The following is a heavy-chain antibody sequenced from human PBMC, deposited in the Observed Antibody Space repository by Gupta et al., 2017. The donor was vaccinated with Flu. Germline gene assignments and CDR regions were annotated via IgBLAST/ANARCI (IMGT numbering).Heavy chain of an antibody. Sequence: EVQLVESGGGLVKPGGSLRLSCAASGFTFSSYNMNWVRQAPGKGLEWVSSISSSSSYIYYADSLKGRFTISRDNAKNSLYLQMNSLRAEDTAVYYCARDGNYGGNSYGAFDIWGQGTMVTVSS. J-gene: IGHJ3*02. D-gene: IGHD4-17*01. V-gene: IGHV3-21*01. CDR3: ARDGNYGGNSYGAFDI. CDR2: ISSSSSYI. CDR1: GFTFSSYN.